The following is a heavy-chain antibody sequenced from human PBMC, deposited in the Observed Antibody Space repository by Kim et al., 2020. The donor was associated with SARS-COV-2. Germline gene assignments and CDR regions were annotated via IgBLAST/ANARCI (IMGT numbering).Heavy chain of an antibody. CDR1: GFTFSGFW. Sequence: GSLRLSCEASGFTFSGFWMDWVRQAPGKGLLWVSRVNTDGSDTAYADSVKGRFTVSRDNTKNTLYLQMNRLRADDTAVYYCTRAKIGTNTFDSWGQGILVTVSS. CDR2: VNTDGSDT. D-gene: IGHD1-7*01. CDR3: TRAKIGTNTFDS. V-gene: IGHV3-74*03. J-gene: IGHJ4*02.